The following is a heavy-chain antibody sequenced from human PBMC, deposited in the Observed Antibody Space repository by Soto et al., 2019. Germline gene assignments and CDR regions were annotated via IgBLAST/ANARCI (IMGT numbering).Heavy chain of an antibody. V-gene: IGHV1-2*04. J-gene: IGHJ6*01. CDR3: ARVRGYYGSGRPGGMDV. D-gene: IGHD3-10*01. Sequence: PSVKVSCKASGCTFTGYYMHWVRQSPGQGLEWMGWINPNSGGTNYAQKFQGWVTMTRDTSISTAYMELSRLRSDETAVYYCARVRGYYGSGRPGGMDVWGEGTTVTVYS. CDR2: INPNSGGT. CDR1: GCTFTGYY.